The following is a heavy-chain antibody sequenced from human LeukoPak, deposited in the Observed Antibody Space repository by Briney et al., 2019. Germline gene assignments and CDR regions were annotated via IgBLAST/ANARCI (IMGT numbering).Heavy chain of an antibody. D-gene: IGHD2-8*01. V-gene: IGHV7-4-1*02. J-gene: IGHJ4*02. Sequence: GASVKVSCKASGYTFTSYAMNWVRQAPGQGLEWMGWINTNTGNPTYAQGFTGRFVFSLDTSVSTAYLQISSLKAEDTAVYYCARGGSDCTNGVCYLSPTGFWGQGTLVTVSS. CDR1: GYTFTSYA. CDR2: INTNTGNP. CDR3: ARGGSDCTNGVCYLSPTGF.